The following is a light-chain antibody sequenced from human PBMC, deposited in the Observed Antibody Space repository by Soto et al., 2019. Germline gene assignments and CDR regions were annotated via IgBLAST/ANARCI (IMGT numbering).Light chain of an antibody. CDR1: QSISTE. V-gene: IGKV3-15*01. CDR2: SAS. CDR3: QQGHNWPFT. Sequence: EIAMTQSPATLSVSPGERATLSCRASQSISTELAWYQQIPGQPPRLLIYSASTRATGVPARFTGSGSGSEFTLTISGLQSEEFAIYYCQQGHNWPFTFGQGTRLEI. J-gene: IGKJ2*01.